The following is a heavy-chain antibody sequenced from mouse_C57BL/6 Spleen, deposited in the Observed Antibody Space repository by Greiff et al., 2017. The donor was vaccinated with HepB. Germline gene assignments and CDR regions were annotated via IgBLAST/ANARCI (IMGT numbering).Heavy chain of an antibody. CDR1: GYTFTSYW. D-gene: IGHD2-4*01. V-gene: IGHV1-69*01. Sequence: QVQLQQPGAELVMPGASVKLSCKASGYTFTSYWMHWVKQRPGQGLEWIGEIDPSDSYTNYNQKFKGKSTLTVDKSSSTAYMQLSSLTSKDSAVYYCASGDYEEPYAMDYWGQGTSVTVSS. CDR3: ASGDYEEPYAMDY. J-gene: IGHJ4*01. CDR2: IDPSDSYT.